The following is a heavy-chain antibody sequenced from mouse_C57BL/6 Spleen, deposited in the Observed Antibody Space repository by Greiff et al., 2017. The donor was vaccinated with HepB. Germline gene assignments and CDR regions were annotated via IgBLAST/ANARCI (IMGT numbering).Heavy chain of an antibody. CDR2: IDPNSGGT. J-gene: IGHJ4*01. CDR1: GYTFTSYW. Sequence: QVQLQQPGAELVKPGASVKLSCKASGYTFTSYWMHWVKQRPGRGLEWIGRIDPNSGGTKYNEKFKSKATLTVDKPSSTAYMQLSSLTSEDSAVYYCARSGVSPRDFYDGYCKWAMDYWGQGTSVTVSS. D-gene: IGHD2-3*01. V-gene: IGHV1-62-3*01. CDR3: ARSGVSPRDFYDGYCKWAMDY.